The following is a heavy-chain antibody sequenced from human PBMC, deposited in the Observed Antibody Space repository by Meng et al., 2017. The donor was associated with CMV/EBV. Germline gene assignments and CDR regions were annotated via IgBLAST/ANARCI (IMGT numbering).Heavy chain of an antibody. CDR2: IYYSGST. V-gene: IGHV4-39*01. CDR1: GGSISSSSYY. Sequence: ESLKISCTVSGGSISSSSYYWGWIRQPPGKGLEWIGSIYYSGSTYYNPSLKSRVTISVDTSKNQFSLKLSSVTAADTAVYYCASGGWSGYFPPYYYYYGMDVWGQGTTVTVSS. J-gene: IGHJ6*02. D-gene: IGHD3-3*01. CDR3: ASGGWSGYFPPYYYYYGMDV.